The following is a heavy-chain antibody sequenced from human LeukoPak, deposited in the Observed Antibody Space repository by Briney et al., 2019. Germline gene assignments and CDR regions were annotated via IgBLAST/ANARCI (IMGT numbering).Heavy chain of an antibody. J-gene: IGHJ4*02. V-gene: IGHV4-31*03. CDR3: AREPLYSGYVH. D-gene: IGHD5-12*01. CDR1: GGPISSGGYY. Sequence: SETLSLTCTVSGGPISSGGYYWSWIRQHPGKGLEWIGYIYYSGSTYYNPSLKSRVTISVDTSKNQFSLKLSSVTAADTAVYYCAREPLYSGYVHWGQGTLVTVSS. CDR2: IYYSGST.